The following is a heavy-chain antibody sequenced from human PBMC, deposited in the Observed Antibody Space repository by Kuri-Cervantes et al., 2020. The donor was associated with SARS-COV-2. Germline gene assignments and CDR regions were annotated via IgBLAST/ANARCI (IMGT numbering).Heavy chain of an antibody. V-gene: IGHV1-24*01. Sequence: ASVKVSCKVSGNTLTELPLHWVRQAPGKGLEWMGGFDPEQREIIYAQKFQGRVTMTRDTSTSTVYMELSSLRSEDTAVYYCARDSEGSSWPNYYFDYWGQGTLVTVSS. CDR3: ARDSEGSSWPNYYFDY. D-gene: IGHD6-13*01. CDR2: FDPEQREI. CDR1: GNTLTELP. J-gene: IGHJ4*02.